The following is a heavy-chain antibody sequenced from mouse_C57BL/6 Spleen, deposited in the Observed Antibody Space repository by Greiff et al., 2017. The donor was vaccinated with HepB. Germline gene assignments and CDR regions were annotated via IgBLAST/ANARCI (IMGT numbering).Heavy chain of an antibody. CDR1: GYTFTSYW. Sequence: VQLQQPGAELVRPGSSVKLSCKASGYTFTSYWMHWVKQRPIQGLEWIGNIDPSDSDTHYNQKFKDKATLTVDKSSSTAYMQLSSLTSEDSAVYYCAREVFDYWGQGTTLTVSS. V-gene: IGHV1-52*01. CDR2: IDPSDSDT. CDR3: AREVFDY. J-gene: IGHJ2*01.